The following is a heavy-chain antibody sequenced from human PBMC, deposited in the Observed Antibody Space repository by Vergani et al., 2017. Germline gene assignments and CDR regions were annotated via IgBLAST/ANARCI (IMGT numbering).Heavy chain of an antibody. CDR1: GFTFSSYD. J-gene: IGHJ4*02. CDR2: IGTAGDT. V-gene: IGHV3-13*01. Sequence: VQLVESGGGVVQPGTSLRLSCAASGFTFSSYDMHWVRQATGKGLEWVSAIGTAGDTYYPGSVKGRFTISRENAKNSLYLQMNSLRAGDTAIYYCARAVSTTVGDPPGYWGQGTLVTVSS. CDR3: ARAVSTTVGDPPGY. D-gene: IGHD4-23*01.